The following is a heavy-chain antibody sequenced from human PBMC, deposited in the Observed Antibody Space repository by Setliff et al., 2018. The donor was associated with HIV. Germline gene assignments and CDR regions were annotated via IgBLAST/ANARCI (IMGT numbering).Heavy chain of an antibody. V-gene: IGHV4-39*01. CDR1: GGSIGSSLYC. CDR2: IYYSGST. Sequence: SETLSLTCTVSGGSIGSSLYCWGWIRQPPGNGREWMGIIYYSGSTYYNPSPQSRVTVSAATSKNQFPLQMSSVTAAETAVYYCARHVHKQHLVLSNFASWGQGTLVTVPQ. CDR3: ARHVHKQHLVLSNFAS. D-gene: IGHD2-21*01. J-gene: IGHJ4*02.